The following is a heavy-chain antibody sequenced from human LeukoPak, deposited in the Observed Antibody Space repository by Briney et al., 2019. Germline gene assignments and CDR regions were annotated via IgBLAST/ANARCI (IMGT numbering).Heavy chain of an antibody. D-gene: IGHD3-9*01. CDR2: IYYSRST. J-gene: IGHJ4*02. Sequence: SETLSLTCTVSGGSISSSSYYWGWIRRPPGKGLEWIGSIYYSRSTYYNPSLKSRVTISVDTSKNQFSLKLSSVTAADTPVYYSARHQRMEYYDILTGYGGIGDYWGQGTLVTVSS. V-gene: IGHV4-39*01. CDR1: GGSISSSSYY. CDR3: ARHQRMEYYDILTGYGGIGDY.